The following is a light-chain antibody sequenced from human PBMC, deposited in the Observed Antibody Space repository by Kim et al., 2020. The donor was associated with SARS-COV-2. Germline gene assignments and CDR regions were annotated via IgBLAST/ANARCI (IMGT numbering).Light chain of an antibody. CDR1: SGYSNCK. CDR2: VGTGGIVG. J-gene: IGLJ2*01. Sequence: ELTQPPSASASLGASVTLTCTLSSGYSNCKVDWYQQRPGKGPRFVMRVGTGGIVGSKGDGIPDRFSVLGSGLNRYLTIKNIQEEDESDYHCGADHGSGSNFVVVFGGGTQLTVL. CDR3: GADHGSGSNFVVV. V-gene: IGLV9-49*01.